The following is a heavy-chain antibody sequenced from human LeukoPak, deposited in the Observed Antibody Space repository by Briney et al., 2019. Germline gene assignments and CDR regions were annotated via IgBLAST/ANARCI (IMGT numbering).Heavy chain of an antibody. CDR2: IYSGGST. D-gene: IGHD3-22*01. J-gene: IGHJ4*02. Sequence: GRSLRLSCAASGFTVSSNYMSWVRQAAGKGPEWVSVIYSGGSTYYADSVKGRFTISRDNSKNTLYLQMNSLRAEDTAVYYCAREVRGNYYDSSGYYDYWGQGTLFTVSS. CDR1: GFTVSSNY. CDR3: AREVRGNYYDSSGYYDY. V-gene: IGHV3-53*01.